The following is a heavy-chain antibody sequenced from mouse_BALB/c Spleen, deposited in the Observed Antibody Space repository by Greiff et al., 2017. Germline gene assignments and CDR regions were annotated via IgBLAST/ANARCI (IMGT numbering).Heavy chain of an antibody. Sequence: ESGPDLVKPSQSLSLTCTVTGYSITSGYYWNWLRQFPGNKLEWMGYISYDGSNNYNPSLKNRISITRDTSKNQFFLMLNSVTTEDTATYYCARGEGYYDYDRPSFDYWGQGTTLTVSS. CDR2: ISYDGSN. V-gene: IGHV3-6*02. J-gene: IGHJ2*01. CDR3: ARGEGYYDYDRPSFDY. CDR1: GYSITSGYY. D-gene: IGHD2-4*01.